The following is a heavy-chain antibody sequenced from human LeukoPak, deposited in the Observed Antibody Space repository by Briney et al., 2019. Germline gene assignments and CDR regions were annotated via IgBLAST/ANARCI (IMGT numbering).Heavy chain of an antibody. V-gene: IGHV3-7*01. D-gene: IGHD4-17*01. J-gene: IGHJ4*02. CDR1: GFPFSNYA. CDR2: IKEDGSQK. CDR3: ARDTVTNFDY. Sequence: GGSLRLSCAASGFPFSNYAMSWVRQAPGKGLEWVANIKEDGSQKYYVDSVKGRFTISRDNAKNSLYLQMNSLRAEDTAVYYCARDTVTNFDYWGQGTLVTVSS.